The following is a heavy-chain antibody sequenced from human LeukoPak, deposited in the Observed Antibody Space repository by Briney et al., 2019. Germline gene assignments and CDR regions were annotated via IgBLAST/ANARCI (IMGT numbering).Heavy chain of an antibody. CDR1: GGSISTYY. V-gene: IGHV4-4*07. Sequence: PSETLSLTCTVSGGSISTYYWSWIRQPAGKGLEWIGHIYTSGSTNYNPPLKSRVTMSVDTSKNQFSLKVTSVTAADTAMYYCARVGDYALKDWGQGTLVTVSS. CDR3: ARVGDYALKD. CDR2: IYTSGST. J-gene: IGHJ4*02. D-gene: IGHD4-17*01.